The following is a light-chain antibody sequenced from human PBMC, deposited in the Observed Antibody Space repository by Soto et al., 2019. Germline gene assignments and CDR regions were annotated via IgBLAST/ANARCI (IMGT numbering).Light chain of an antibody. CDR2: EDS. Sequence: QSALTQPASVSGSPGQSITISCTGTSSDVGNYNLVSWYQKHPAKAPKLMTYEDSKRPSGVSNRFSGSKSGNTASLTISGLQADDEAAYYCSYSVGSNTMVFGNGTKVTVL. J-gene: IGLJ1*01. CDR1: SSDVGNYNL. CDR3: SYSVGSNTMV. V-gene: IGLV2-23*01.